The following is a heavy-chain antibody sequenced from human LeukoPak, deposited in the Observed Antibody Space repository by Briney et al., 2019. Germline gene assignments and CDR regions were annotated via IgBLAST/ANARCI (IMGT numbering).Heavy chain of an antibody. CDR2: FDPEDGET. D-gene: IGHD2-2*01. CDR1: GYTLSEVF. Sequence: AAVKVSCKVSGYTLSEVFMRWVRQAPGKGLECRGGFDPEDGETIYAQKFQGRVTMTEDTFTDTAYMELSSLRSEDTAVYYCAGDRHTRVEPAVILGFWGRGTLVTVSS. CDR3: AGDRHTRVEPAVILGF. J-gene: IGHJ4*02. V-gene: IGHV1-24*01.